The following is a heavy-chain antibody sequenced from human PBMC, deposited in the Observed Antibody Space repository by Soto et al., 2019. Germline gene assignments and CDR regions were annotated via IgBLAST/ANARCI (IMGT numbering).Heavy chain of an antibody. CDR3: ARAGFVPDAFDI. V-gene: IGHV5-10-1*01. J-gene: IGHJ3*02. D-gene: IGHD6-6*01. CDR2: IDPIDSYT. CDR1: GDSFTIDC. Sequence: ESREVSCQVSGDSFTIDCISWVRQLPGKGLEWIGRIDPIDSYTNYSPSFQGHVTISADKSISTAYLQWSSLKASDTAMYYCARAGFVPDAFDIWGQGTMVTVSS.